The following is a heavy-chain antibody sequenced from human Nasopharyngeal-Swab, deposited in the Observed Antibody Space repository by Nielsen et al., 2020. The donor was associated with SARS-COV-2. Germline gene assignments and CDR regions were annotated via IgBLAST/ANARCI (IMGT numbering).Heavy chain of an antibody. CDR1: GFTFNNYN. CDR2: ISSSSSYI. J-gene: IGHJ6*02. CDR3: ARDGLDYDFWSAYFMDV. V-gene: IGHV3-21*01. D-gene: IGHD3-3*01. Sequence: GGSLRLSCAASGFTFNNYNFNWVRQAPGKGLEWVSPISSSSSYIYYADSVKGRFTISRDSAKNSLYLQMNSLRAEDTAVYYCARDGLDYDFWSAYFMDVWGQGTTVTVSS.